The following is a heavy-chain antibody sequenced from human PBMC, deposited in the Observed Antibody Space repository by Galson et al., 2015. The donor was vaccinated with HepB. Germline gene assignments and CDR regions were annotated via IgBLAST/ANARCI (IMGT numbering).Heavy chain of an antibody. V-gene: IGHV3-30*18. J-gene: IGHJ3*02. CDR3: AKGLIVDTSPGAFDI. D-gene: IGHD5-18*01. CDR2: ISYDGSNK. CDR1: GFTFSSYG. Sequence: SLRLSCAASGFTFSSYGMHWVRQAPGKGLEWVAVISYDGSNKYYADSVKGRFTISRDNSKNTLYLQMNSLRAEDTAVYYCAKGLIVDTSPGAFDIWGQGTMVTVSS.